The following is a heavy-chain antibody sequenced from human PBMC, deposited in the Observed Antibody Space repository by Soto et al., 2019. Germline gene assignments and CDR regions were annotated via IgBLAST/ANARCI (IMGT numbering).Heavy chain of an antibody. CDR1: GGTFSSYA. V-gene: IGHV1-69*13. J-gene: IGHJ5*02. CDR3: ARDLAARPYCFDT. CDR2: IIPIFGTA. D-gene: IGHD6-6*01. Sequence: ASVKVSCKASGGTFSSYAISWVRQAPGQGLEWMGGIIPIFGTANYAQKFQGRVTITADESTSTAYMELSSLRSEDTAVYYCARDLAARPYCFDTWGQGTLVTVSS.